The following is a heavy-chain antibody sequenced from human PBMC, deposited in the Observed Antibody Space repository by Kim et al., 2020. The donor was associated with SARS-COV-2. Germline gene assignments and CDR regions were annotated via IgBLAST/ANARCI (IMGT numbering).Heavy chain of an antibody. CDR3: ARISSSWSSDYYYSMDV. CDR2: IDWDDDK. CDR1: GFSLSTSGMC. J-gene: IGHJ6*03. Sequence: SGPTLVKPTQTLTLTCTFSGFSLSTSGMCVSWIRQPPGKALEWLARIDWDDDKYYSTSLKTRLTISKDTSKNQVVLTMTNMDPVDTATYYCARISSSWSSDYYYSMDVWGKGTTVTVSS. V-gene: IGHV2-70*11. D-gene: IGHD6-13*01.